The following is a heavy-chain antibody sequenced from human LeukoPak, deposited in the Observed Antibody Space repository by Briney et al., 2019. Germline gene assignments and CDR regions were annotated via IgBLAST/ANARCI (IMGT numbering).Heavy chain of an antibody. CDR3: ARHFYNYYYGMDV. CDR1: GDSISSSSYY. V-gene: IGHV4-39*01. J-gene: IGHJ6*02. Sequence: SGTLSLTCNVSGDSISSSSYYWDWIRQPPGKGLEWIGNMDYSGSTYYNPSLKSRVTISVDTSKNQFSLKLRSVTAADTAVYYCARHFYNYYYGMDVWGQGTTVTVSS. CDR2: MDYSGST.